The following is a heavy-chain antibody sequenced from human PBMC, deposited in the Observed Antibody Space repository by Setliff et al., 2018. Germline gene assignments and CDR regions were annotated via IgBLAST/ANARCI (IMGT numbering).Heavy chain of an antibody. J-gene: IGHJ6*03. CDR2: IKQDGSEK. CDR3: VYFDWSLNDYYYYYMDV. V-gene: IGHV3-7*01. Sequence: GGSLRLSCAASGLTFSSYWMSWVRQAPGKGLEWVANIKQDGSEKYYVDSVKGRFTISRDNAKNSLYLQMNSLRAEDTAVYYCVYFDWSLNDYYYYYMDVWGKGTTVTVSS. CDR1: GLTFSSYW. D-gene: IGHD3-9*01.